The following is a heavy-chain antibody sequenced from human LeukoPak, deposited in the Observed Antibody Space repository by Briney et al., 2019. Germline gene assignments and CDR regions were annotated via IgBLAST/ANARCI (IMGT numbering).Heavy chain of an antibody. CDR3: ARVPDIVGGRESYYYYGMDV. CDR2: IIPILGIA. V-gene: IGHV1-69*04. D-gene: IGHD2-15*01. J-gene: IGHJ6*02. Sequence: GASVKVSCKASGGTFSGYAISWVRQAPGQGLEWMGRIIPILGIANYAQKFQGRVTITADKSTSTAYMELSSLRSEDTAVYYCARVPDIVGGRESYYYYGMDVWGQGTTVTVSS. CDR1: GGTFSGYA.